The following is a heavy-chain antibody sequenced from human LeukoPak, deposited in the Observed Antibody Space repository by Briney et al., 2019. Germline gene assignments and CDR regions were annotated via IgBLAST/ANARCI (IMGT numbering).Heavy chain of an antibody. CDR3: ARDRSTVTFNWFDP. Sequence: PSETLSLTCTVSGGSIRGYYWSWIRQPPGKGLEWIGYIYYSGSTNYSPSLKSRVTISVDTSKNQFSLKLSSVTAADTAVYYCARDRSTVTFNWFDPWGQGTLVTVSS. CDR1: GGSIRGYY. J-gene: IGHJ5*02. V-gene: IGHV4-59*12. D-gene: IGHD4-17*01. CDR2: IYYSGST.